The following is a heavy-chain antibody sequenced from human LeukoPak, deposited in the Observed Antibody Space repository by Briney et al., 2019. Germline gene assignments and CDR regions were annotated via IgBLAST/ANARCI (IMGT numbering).Heavy chain of an antibody. Sequence: SETLSLTCAVYGGSFSGYYWSWIRQPPGKGLEWIGEINHSGSTNYNPSLKSRVTMSVDTSKNQFSLKLSSVTAADTAVYYCSTSLGAFDIWGQGTMVTVSS. D-gene: IGHD3-16*01. V-gene: IGHV4-34*01. J-gene: IGHJ3*02. CDR2: INHSGST. CDR1: GGSFSGYY. CDR3: STSLGAFDI.